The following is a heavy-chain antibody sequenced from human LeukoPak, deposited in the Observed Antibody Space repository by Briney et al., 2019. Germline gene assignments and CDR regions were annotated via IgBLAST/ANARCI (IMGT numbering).Heavy chain of an antibody. Sequence: PSETLSLTCTVSGGSISSYYWSWIRQPAGQGLEWIGRIYTSGSTNYNPSLKSRVTMSVDTSKNQFSLKLSSVTAADTAVYYCARVFRDCSTTSCLDYWGQGTLVTVSS. CDR2: IYTSGST. CDR3: ARVFRDCSTTSCLDY. D-gene: IGHD2-2*01. CDR1: GGSISSYY. V-gene: IGHV4-4*07. J-gene: IGHJ4*02.